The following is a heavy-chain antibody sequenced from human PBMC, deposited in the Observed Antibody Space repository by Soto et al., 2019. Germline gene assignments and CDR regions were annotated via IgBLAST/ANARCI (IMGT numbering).Heavy chain of an antibody. J-gene: IGHJ5*02. Sequence: PSETLSLTCTVSGGSITSYYWSWIRQPPGKGLGWIGYIYFSGSTNYNPSLKSRVTMSVDTSKNQFSLNLSSVTAADTAVYYWASLPLAAAGTWWFDPWGQGTLVTVSS. CDR2: IYFSGST. CDR1: GGSITSYY. D-gene: IGHD6-13*01. V-gene: IGHV4-59*01. CDR3: ASLPLAAAGTWWFDP.